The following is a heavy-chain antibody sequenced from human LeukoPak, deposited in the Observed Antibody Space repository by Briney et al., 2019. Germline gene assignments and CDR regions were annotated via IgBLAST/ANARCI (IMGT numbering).Heavy chain of an antibody. CDR1: GGSISIGSYY. Sequence: SETLSLTCTVSGGSISIGSYYWSWIRQPAGKASEWIGRIYASGSTNYNPSLKSRVTISVDTSKNQFSLKLSSVTAADTAIYYCARDYFDSSGYHLDYWGQGALVTVSS. D-gene: IGHD3-22*01. J-gene: IGHJ4*02. CDR2: IYASGST. CDR3: ARDYFDSSGYHLDY. V-gene: IGHV4-61*02.